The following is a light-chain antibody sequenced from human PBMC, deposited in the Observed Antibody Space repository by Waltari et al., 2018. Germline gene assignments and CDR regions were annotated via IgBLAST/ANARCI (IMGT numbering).Light chain of an antibody. CDR2: GAS. J-gene: IGKJ3*01. CDR3: QQYHESPPIT. CDR1: QSISSQ. V-gene: IGKV3-15*01. Sequence: DIVMTQSPATLSVSPGERATLSCRASQSISSQLAWYQQKPGQAPRLLIYGASTRATGIPARFSGSGSGTEFTLTISSRQSEDFAVYFCQQYHESPPITFGPGTKVDIK.